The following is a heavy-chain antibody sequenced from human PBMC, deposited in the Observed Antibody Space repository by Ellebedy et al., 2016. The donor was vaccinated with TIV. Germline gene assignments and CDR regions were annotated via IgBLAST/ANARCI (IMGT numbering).Heavy chain of an antibody. V-gene: IGHV3-21*03. D-gene: IGHD3-22*01. CDR1: GFTFSSYS. Sequence: GGSLRLSCAASGFTFSSYSMNWVRQAPGKGLEWVSSISSSSSYIYYADSVKGRFTISRDNAKNSLYLQMNSLRDEDTAAYYCARDAPLGDTMIVVAPYYHYGMDVWGQGTTVTVSS. CDR2: ISSSSSYI. J-gene: IGHJ6*02. CDR3: ARDAPLGDTMIVVAPYYHYGMDV.